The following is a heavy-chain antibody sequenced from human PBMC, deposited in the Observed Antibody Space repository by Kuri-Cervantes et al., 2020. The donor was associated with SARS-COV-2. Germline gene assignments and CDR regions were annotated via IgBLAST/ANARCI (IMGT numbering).Heavy chain of an antibody. V-gene: IGHV3-23*01. D-gene: IGHD6-19*01. Sequence: GGSLRLSCAASGFPFNNYVINWVRQAPGKGLEWVSSISGNSGSTYYADSVEGRFTISRDNRKTTVFLQMSRLRADDTAIYYCAKDHSSGVLYFDYWGQGTLVTVSS. CDR1: GFPFNNYV. CDR3: AKDHSSGVLYFDY. CDR2: ISGNSGST. J-gene: IGHJ4*02.